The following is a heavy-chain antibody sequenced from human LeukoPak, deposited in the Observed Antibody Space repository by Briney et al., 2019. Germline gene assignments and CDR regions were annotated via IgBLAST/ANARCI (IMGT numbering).Heavy chain of an antibody. Sequence: GGSLRLSCAASGFSFSTSAMNWVRQAPGKGLEWVSYISFSVNTKYYGDSVKGRFTISRDNAKNSLYLHMDSLRAEDTAVYYCARGAYSSGWAYFDHWGQGTLVTVSS. J-gene: IGHJ4*02. CDR3: ARGAYSSGWAYFDH. V-gene: IGHV3-48*04. CDR1: GFSFSTSA. CDR2: ISFSVNTK. D-gene: IGHD6-19*01.